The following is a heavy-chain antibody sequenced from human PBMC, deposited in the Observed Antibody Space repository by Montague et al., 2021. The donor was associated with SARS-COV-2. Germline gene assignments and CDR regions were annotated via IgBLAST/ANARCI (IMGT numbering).Heavy chain of an antibody. CDR3: ATQEDPSGWIPGPFDF. CDR2: IYYRGST. J-gene: IGHJ4*02. V-gene: IGHV4-39*01. D-gene: IGHD6-19*01. CDR1: GGSISSSSYY. Sequence: SETLSLTCTVSGGSISSSSYYWAWIRQPPGKGLEWIGSIYYRGSTYYNPSLKSRVFISVDTSKNQLSLTLTSVTAADTAAYYCATQEDPSGWIPGPFDFWGQGTLLSVSS.